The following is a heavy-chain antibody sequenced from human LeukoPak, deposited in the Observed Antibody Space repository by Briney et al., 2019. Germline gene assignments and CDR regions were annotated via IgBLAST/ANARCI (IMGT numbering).Heavy chain of an antibody. CDR2: IWYDGSNK. CDR3: ARGHQRGYSDLPGY. CDR1: GFTFSSYG. J-gene: IGHJ4*02. D-gene: IGHD5-12*01. V-gene: IGHV3-33*01. Sequence: PGRSLRLSCAASGFTFSSYGMHWVRQAPGKGLEGVAVIWYDGSNKYYADFVNGRFTISRDNSKNTLYLQMNSLRDEDTAVYYCARGHQRGYSDLPGYWGQGTLVTVSS.